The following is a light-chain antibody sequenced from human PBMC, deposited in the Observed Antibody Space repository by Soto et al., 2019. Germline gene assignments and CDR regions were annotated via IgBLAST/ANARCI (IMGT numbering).Light chain of an antibody. Sequence: QSVLTQPASVSGSPGQSITISCTGTSRDIGAYDYVSWYQQHPGKAPRLMISDVSNRPSGVSDRFSGSKSGDTASLTISGLQAEDEADYYCCAYTSTSTPVMFGGGTKLTVL. V-gene: IGLV2-14*03. CDR3: CAYTSTSTPVM. CDR1: SRDIGAYDY. CDR2: DVS. J-gene: IGLJ3*02.